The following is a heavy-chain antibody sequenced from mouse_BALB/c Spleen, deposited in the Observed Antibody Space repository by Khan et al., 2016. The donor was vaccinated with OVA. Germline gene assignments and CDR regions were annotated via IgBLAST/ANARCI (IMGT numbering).Heavy chain of an antibody. D-gene: IGHD2-1*01. V-gene: IGHV3-1*02. CDR1: GYSITSGYS. CDR3: ARDGNYMDY. J-gene: IGHJ4*01. Sequence: EVPLQESGPDLVKPSQSLSLTCTVTGYSITSGYSWPWIRQFPGHKLDWMAYIYYSGSTNYNPSLKSRISITRDTSKNQFFLQLNSVTTEDTATYYCARDGNYMDYWGQGTSVTVSS. CDR2: IYYSGST.